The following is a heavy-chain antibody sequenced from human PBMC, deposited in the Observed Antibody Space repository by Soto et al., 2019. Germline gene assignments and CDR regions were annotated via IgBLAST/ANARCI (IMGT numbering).Heavy chain of an antibody. CDR1: GFTFSDYA. D-gene: IGHD1-26*01. V-gene: IGHV3-49*03. Sequence: SLRLSCTASGFTFSDYAMTWFSQAPGKGLEWVGFIRSETYGGTTEYAASVKGRFSILRDDSKSIAYLQMNSLKTEDTALYYCNRGISGSFTTLDYWGQGTQVTVS. CDR3: NRGISGSFTTLDY. J-gene: IGHJ4*02. CDR2: IRSETYGGTT.